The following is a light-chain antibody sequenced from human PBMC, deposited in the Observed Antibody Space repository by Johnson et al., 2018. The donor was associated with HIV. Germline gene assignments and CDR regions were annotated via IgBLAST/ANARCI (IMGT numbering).Light chain of an antibody. J-gene: IGLJ1*01. CDR3: GTWDDSLSARYV. CDR1: SSNIGNNY. CDR2: ENN. V-gene: IGLV1-51*02. Sequence: QSVLTQPPSVSAAPGQKVTISCSGSSSNIGNNYVSWYQQLPGTAPKLLIYENNKRPSGIPDRFSGSKSGTSATLGITGLRTGDEADYYCGTWDDSLSARYVFGTGTKVTVL.